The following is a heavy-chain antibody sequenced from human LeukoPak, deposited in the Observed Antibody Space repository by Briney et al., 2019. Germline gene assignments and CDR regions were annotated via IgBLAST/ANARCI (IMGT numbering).Heavy chain of an antibody. CDR1: GFTFSSYA. J-gene: IGHJ3*02. Sequence: GGSLRLSCAASGFTFSSYAMHWVRQAPGKGLEWVAVISYDGSNKYYADSVKGRFTISRDNSKNTLYLQMNSLRAEGTAVYYCARDSGYYGSGHNAFDIWGQGTMVTVSS. V-gene: IGHV3-30*04. CDR2: ISYDGSNK. D-gene: IGHD3-10*01. CDR3: ARDSGYYGSGHNAFDI.